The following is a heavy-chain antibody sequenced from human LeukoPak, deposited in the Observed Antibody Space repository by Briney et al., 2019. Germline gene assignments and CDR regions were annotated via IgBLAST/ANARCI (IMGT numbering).Heavy chain of an antibody. CDR2: ISSSGSTI. D-gene: IGHD1-26*01. CDR1: GFTFSDYY. J-gene: IGHJ4*02. Sequence: GGSLRLSCAASGFTFSDYYMSWIRQAPGKGLEWVSYISSSGSTIYYADSVKGRFTISRDNAKNSLYLQMNSLRVEDTALYYCARTRYSGSYGGADYWGQGTQITVSS. CDR3: ARTRYSGSYGGADY. V-gene: IGHV3-11*01.